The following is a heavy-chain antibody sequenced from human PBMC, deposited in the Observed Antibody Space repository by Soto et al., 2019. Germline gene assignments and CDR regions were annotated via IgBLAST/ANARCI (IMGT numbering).Heavy chain of an antibody. D-gene: IGHD3-16*02. Sequence: ASVKVSCKASGCTFTGYYMHWVRQAPGQGLEWMGWINPNSGGTNYAQKFQGWVTMTRDTSISTAYMELSRLRSDDTAVYYCAMGDYIWGSYRSRTGNFDYWGQGTLVTVSS. V-gene: IGHV1-2*04. CDR1: GCTFTGYY. CDR3: AMGDYIWGSYRSRTGNFDY. CDR2: INPNSGGT. J-gene: IGHJ4*02.